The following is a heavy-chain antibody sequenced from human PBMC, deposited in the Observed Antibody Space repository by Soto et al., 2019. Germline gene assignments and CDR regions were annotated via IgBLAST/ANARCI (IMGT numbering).Heavy chain of an antibody. Sequence: QVQLQESGPGLVKPSETLSLTCTVSGGSISSYYWSWIRQPPGKGLEWIGYIYYSGSTNYNPSLKSRVSISVDTSKTQFSLELSSVTAADTAVYYCAREGVSSSGYYYYGMDVWGQGTTVTVSS. CDR2: IYYSGST. CDR1: GGSISSYY. D-gene: IGHD6-25*01. J-gene: IGHJ6*02. CDR3: AREGVSSSGYYYYGMDV. V-gene: IGHV4-59*01.